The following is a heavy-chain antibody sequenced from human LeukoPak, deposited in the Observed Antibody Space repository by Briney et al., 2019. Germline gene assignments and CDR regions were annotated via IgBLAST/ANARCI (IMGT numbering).Heavy chain of an antibody. D-gene: IGHD3-10*01. CDR1: GDSISTYY. CDR2: IYYSGST. V-gene: IGHV4-59*04. CDR3: ATSLVRGVPYYFYYMDV. J-gene: IGHJ6*03. Sequence: PSETLSLTCTVSGDSISTYYWSWIRQPPGKGLEWIGYIYYSGSTYYNPSLKSRVAISVDTSKNQFSLKLTSVTAADTAVYYCATSLVRGVPYYFYYMDVWGKGTTVTISS.